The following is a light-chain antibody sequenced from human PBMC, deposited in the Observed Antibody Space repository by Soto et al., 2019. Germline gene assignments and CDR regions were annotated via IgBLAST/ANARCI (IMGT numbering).Light chain of an antibody. CDR3: QQYENLPT. Sequence: AIRMTQSPSSFSASTGDRVTITCRASQGISSYLAWYQQKPGKAPKLLIYAASNLEAGVPSRFRGSGSGTDFTFTISRLQPEDIATYYCQQYENLPTVGQGTRLEIK. CDR1: QGISSY. J-gene: IGKJ5*01. V-gene: IGKV1-8*01. CDR2: AAS.